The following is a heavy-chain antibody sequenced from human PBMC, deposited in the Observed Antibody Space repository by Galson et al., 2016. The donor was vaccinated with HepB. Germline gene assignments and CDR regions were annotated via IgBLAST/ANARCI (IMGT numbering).Heavy chain of an antibody. CDR1: GFTFSGYS. CDR3: AGEGAIFGGVPNWFDP. V-gene: IGHV3-48*01. J-gene: IGHJ5*02. CDR2: ISSSSSTI. D-gene: IGHD3-3*01. Sequence: SLRLSCAASGFTFSGYSMNWVRQAPGRGLEWVSYISSSSSTIYYADSVKGRFTISRDNAKDSLYLQMNSLRAEDTAVYYCAGEGAIFGGVPNWFDPWGQGTLVTVAS.